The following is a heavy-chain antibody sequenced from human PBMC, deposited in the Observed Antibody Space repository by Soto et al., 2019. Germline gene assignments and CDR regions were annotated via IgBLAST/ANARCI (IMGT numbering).Heavy chain of an antibody. CDR2: IDPSDSQT. D-gene: IGHD3-22*01. V-gene: IGHV5-10-1*01. Sequence: GESLKISCKGSGYSFAGYWITWVRQKPGKGLEWMGRIDPSDSQTYYSPSFRGHVTISVTKSITTVFLPWSSLRASDTAMYYCARQIYDSDTGPNFQYYFDSWGQGTPVTVSS. J-gene: IGHJ4*02. CDR3: ARQIYDSDTGPNFQYYFDS. CDR1: GYSFAGYW.